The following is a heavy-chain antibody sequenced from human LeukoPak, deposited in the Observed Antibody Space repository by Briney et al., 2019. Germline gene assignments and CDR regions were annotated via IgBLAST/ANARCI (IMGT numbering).Heavy chain of an antibody. CDR2: ISYDGSNK. D-gene: IGHD6-19*01. CDR1: GFTFNSYA. Sequence: GGFLRLSCAASGFTFNSYAMQWVRQAPGKGLEWVTVISYDGSNKYYADSVQGRFTISRDNSKNTLYLQMNSLRAEDTAVYYCAREGSGQYYFDYWGQGTLVTVSS. CDR3: AREGSGQYYFDY. V-gene: IGHV3-30*04. J-gene: IGHJ4*02.